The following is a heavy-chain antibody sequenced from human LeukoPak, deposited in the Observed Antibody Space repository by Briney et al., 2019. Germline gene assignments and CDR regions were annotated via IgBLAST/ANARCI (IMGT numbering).Heavy chain of an antibody. CDR3: ARDGVYSSGWYVDY. V-gene: IGHV1-2*02. CDR1: GYTFTGYY. J-gene: IGHJ4*02. Sequence: ASVKVSCKASGYTFTGYYMHWVRQAPGQGLEWMGWINPNSGGTNYAQKFQGRVTMTRDTSISTAYMELSGLRSDDTAVYYCARDGVYSSGWYVDYWGQGTLVTVSS. CDR2: INPNSGGT. D-gene: IGHD6-19*01.